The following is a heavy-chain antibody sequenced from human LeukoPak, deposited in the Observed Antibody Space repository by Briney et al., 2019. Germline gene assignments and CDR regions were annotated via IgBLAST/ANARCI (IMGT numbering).Heavy chain of an antibody. D-gene: IGHD5-18*01. Sequence: SETLSLTCAVCGGSFSGYYWSWIRQPPGKGLEWIGEINHSGSTNYNPSLKSRVTISVDTSKNQFSLKLSSVIAADTAVYYCARGMHSYGLAYWGQGTLVTVSS. CDR1: GGSFSGYY. CDR2: INHSGST. CDR3: ARGMHSYGLAY. J-gene: IGHJ4*02. V-gene: IGHV4-34*01.